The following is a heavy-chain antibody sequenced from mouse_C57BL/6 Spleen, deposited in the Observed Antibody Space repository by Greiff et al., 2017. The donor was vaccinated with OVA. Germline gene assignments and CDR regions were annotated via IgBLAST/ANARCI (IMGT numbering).Heavy chain of an antibody. D-gene: IGHD2-3*01. V-gene: IGHV1-75*01. J-gene: IGHJ2*01. CDR2: IFPGSGST. CDR1: GYTFTDYY. CDR3: AISDGLYYIDY. Sequence: VQLQQSGPELVKPGASVKISCKASGYTFTDYYINWVKQRPGQGLEWIGWIFPGSGSTNYNEKFKGKATLTVDKSTSSAYMLLSSLTSEAAAVYFCAISDGLYYIDYWGQGTTLTVSS.